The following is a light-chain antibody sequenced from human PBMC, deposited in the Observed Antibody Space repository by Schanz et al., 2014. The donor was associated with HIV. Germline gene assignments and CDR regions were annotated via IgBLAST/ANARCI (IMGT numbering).Light chain of an antibody. CDR3: QQYYSTPLT. Sequence: DIVMTQSPDSLAVSLGERATINCKSSQSILSSYLTWYQQKPGQPPKLLIYWASTRESGVPDRFSGSGSGTDFTLTISSLQAEDVAVYYCQQYYSTPLTFGGGTKVEIK. V-gene: IGKV4-1*01. J-gene: IGKJ4*01. CDR1: QSILSSY. CDR2: WAS.